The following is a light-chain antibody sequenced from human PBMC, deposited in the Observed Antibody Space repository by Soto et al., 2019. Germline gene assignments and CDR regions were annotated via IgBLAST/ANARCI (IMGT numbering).Light chain of an antibody. J-gene: IGKJ1*01. CDR1: HDITSS. CDR3: QHYYSSPPT. V-gene: IGKV1-8*01. CDR2: VAS. Sequence: AIRMTQFPSSFSASIGDSVTITCRASHDITSSLAWYQHIQGRAPNLLISVASNLQFGVPSRFSGSGSGTDFTLTISSLQSEDFATYYCQHYYSSPPTFGQGTRVEMK.